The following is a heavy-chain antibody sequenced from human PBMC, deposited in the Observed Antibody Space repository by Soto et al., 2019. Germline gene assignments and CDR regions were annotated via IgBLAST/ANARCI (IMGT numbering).Heavy chain of an antibody. CDR1: GGSINNYF. CDR3: ARHAGYSGSWYLDY. D-gene: IGHD6-13*01. CDR2: IYYSGST. J-gene: IGHJ4*02. V-gene: IGHV4-59*08. Sequence: PSETLSLTCTVSGGSINNYFWSWIRQPPGKGLEWIGYIYYSGSTNYNPSLKSRVTISVDTSKNQFSLKLSAVTAADTAVYYCARHAGYSGSWYLDYWGQGTLVTVS.